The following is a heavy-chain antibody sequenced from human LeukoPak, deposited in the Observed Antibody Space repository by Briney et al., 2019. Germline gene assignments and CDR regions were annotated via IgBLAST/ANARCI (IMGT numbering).Heavy chain of an antibody. V-gene: IGHV4-59*01. D-gene: IGHD6-19*01. J-gene: IGHJ3*02. CDR3: AREGYTSGSDAFDI. CDR1: GGSIGSYY. Sequence: SETPSLTCTVSGGSIGSYYWNWIRQPPGKGLEWIGYIHYSGSTSYSPSLKSRVTISVDTSTKQFSLNLSSVTAADTAVYYCAREGYTSGSDAFDIWGQGTMVTVSS. CDR2: IHYSGST.